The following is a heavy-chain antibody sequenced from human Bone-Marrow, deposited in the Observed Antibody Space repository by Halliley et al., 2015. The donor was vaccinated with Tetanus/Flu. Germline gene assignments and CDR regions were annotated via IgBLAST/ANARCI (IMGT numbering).Heavy chain of an antibody. CDR1: GGSFSGYY. J-gene: IGHJ4*02. CDR3: ARGEHFAIKYDATGPDSYFDY. V-gene: IGHV4-34*01. Sequence: TLSLTCAVYGGSFSGYYWAWIRQPPGMGLEWISEINHSGSTNYNPSLKSRVTMSVDTSKNQFSLRLSSVTAADTAVYCCARGEHFAIKYDATGPDSYFDYWGQGTLVTVSS. D-gene: IGHD2-15*01. CDR2: INHSGST.